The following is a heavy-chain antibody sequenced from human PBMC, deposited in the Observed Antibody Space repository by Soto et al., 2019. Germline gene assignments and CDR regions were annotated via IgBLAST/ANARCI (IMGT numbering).Heavy chain of an antibody. Sequence: GASVKVSCKASGYTFTSYGISWVRQAPGQGLEWMGWISAYNGNTNYAQKLQGRVTMTTDTSTSTAYMELRSLRSDDTAVYYCARDRPTHRTGCSGGSCSVSVAWFDPWG. D-gene: IGHD2-15*01. CDR2: ISAYNGNT. CDR1: GYTFTSYG. CDR3: ARDRPTHRTGCSGGSCSVSVAWFDP. J-gene: IGHJ5*02. V-gene: IGHV1-18*01.